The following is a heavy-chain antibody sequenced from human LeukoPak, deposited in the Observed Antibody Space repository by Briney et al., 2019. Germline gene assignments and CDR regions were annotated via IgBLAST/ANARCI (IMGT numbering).Heavy chain of an antibody. CDR1: GFTFSSYS. CDR3: ATYGDYPSGAFDI. J-gene: IGHJ3*02. V-gene: IGHV3-21*01. D-gene: IGHD4-17*01. Sequence: GSLRLSCAASGFTFSSYSMNWVRQAPGKGLEWVSSISSSSSYIYYADSVKGRFTISRDNAKNSLYLQMNSLRAEDTAVYYCATYGDYPSGAFDIWGQGTMVTVSS. CDR2: ISSSSSYI.